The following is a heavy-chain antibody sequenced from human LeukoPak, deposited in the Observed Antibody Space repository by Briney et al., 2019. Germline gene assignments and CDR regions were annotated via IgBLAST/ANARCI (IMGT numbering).Heavy chain of an antibody. CDR2: IYSGGST. D-gene: IGHD3-22*01. CDR1: GFTVSSNY. J-gene: IGHJ4*02. CDR3: ARDSSYDSSGYYYNFDY. V-gene: IGHV3-66*01. Sequence: PGGSLRLSCAASGFTVSSNYMSWVRQAPGKGLERVSVIYSGGSTYYADSGKGRFTISRDNSKNTLYLQMNNLRAEDTAVYYCARDSSYDSSGYYYNFDYWGQGTLVTVCS.